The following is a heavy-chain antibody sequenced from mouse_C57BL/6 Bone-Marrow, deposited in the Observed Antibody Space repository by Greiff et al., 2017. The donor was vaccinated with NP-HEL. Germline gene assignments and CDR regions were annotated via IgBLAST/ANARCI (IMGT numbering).Heavy chain of an antibody. J-gene: IGHJ3*01. D-gene: IGHD1-1*01. V-gene: IGHV3-6*01. CDR1: GYSITSGYY. Sequence: EVHLVESGPGLVKPSQSLSLTCSVPGYSITSGYYWNWIRQFPGNKLEWMGYISYDGSNNYNPSLKNRISITRDPSKNQFFLKLTSVTTEDTATYYCARTSYRYYGSSQAWFAYWGQGTLVTVSA. CDR2: ISYDGSN. CDR3: ARTSYRYYGSSQAWFAY.